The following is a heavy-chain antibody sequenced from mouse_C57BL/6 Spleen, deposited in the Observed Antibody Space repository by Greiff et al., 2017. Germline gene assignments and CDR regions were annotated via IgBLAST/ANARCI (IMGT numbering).Heavy chain of an antibody. CDR2: IYPGSGST. Sequence: QVQLKQPGAELVKPGASVKMSCKASGYTFTSYWITWVKQRPGQGLEWIGDIYPGSGSTNYNEKFKSKATLTVDTSSSTAYMQLSSLTSEDSAVYYCARSTESSGYPYAMDYWGQGTSVTVSS. CDR1: GYTFTSYW. V-gene: IGHV1-55*01. J-gene: IGHJ4*01. D-gene: IGHD3-2*02. CDR3: ARSTESSGYPYAMDY.